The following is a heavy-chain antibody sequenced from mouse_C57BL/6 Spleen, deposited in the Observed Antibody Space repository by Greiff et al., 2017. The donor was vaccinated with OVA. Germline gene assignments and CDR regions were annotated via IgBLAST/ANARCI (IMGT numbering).Heavy chain of an antibody. Sequence: QVQLQQPGAELVKPGASVKLSCKASGYTFTSYWMHWVKQRPGRGLEWIGRIDPNSGGTKYNEKFKGKATLTADKPSSTAYMQLRSLTSEDSAVYDGARLGGGDTWFADWGQGTLVTVAA. CDR2: IDPNSGGT. CDR1: GYTFTSYW. V-gene: IGHV1-72*01. CDR3: ARLGGGDTWFAD. D-gene: IGHD1-1*02. J-gene: IGHJ3*01.